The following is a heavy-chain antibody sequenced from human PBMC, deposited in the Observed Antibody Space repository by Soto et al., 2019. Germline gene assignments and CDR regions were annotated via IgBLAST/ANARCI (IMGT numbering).Heavy chain of an antibody. D-gene: IGHD3-3*01. J-gene: IGHJ6*02. CDR2: INPNSGGT. CDR3: ARDAYYDFWSGYRIHYYYYGMDV. V-gene: IGHV1-2*02. CDR1: GYTFTGYY. Sequence: QVQLVQSGAEVKKPGASVKVSCKASGYTFTGYYMHWVRQAPGQGLEWMGWINPNSGGTNYAQKFQGRVTMTRDTSISTAYMELSRLRSDDTAVYYCARDAYYDFWSGYRIHYYYYGMDVWGQGTTVTVSS.